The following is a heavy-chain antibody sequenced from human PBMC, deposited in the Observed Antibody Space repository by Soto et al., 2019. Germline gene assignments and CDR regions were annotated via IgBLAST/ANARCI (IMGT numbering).Heavy chain of an antibody. V-gene: IGHV3-48*02. CDR1: GFTFSSHS. Sequence: PGGSLRLSCVASGFTFSSHSMNWVRQAPGKGLEWISHISNSGSIYYADSVEGRFTISRDNAKNSLYLQMNSLRDEDTAVYYFARVVVVIPPGYYYAMDVWGQGTTVTVSS. CDR3: ARVVVVIPPGYYYAMDV. D-gene: IGHD3-22*01. CDR2: ISNSGSI. J-gene: IGHJ6*02.